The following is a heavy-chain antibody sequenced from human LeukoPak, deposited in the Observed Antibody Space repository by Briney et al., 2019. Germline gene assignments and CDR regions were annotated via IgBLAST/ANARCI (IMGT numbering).Heavy chain of an antibody. CDR1: GDSISSSSYY. V-gene: IGHV4-39*07. CDR2: VYYSGNT. CDR3: ARDSSGYYFFDY. D-gene: IGHD3-22*01. J-gene: IGHJ4*02. Sequence: SETLSLTCSVSGDSISSSSYYWGWIRQPPGKGPAWIGSVYYSGNTYYNPSLKSRVTISVDTSKNQISLKLSSVTAADTAVYYCARDSSGYYFFDYWGQGTLVTVSS.